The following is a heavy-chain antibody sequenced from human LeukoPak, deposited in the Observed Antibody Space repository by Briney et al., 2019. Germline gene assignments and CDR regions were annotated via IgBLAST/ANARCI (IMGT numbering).Heavy chain of an antibody. J-gene: IGHJ6*03. Sequence: PSQTLSLTCTVSGGSISSGGYYWSWIRQPPGKGLEWIGYIYHSGSTYYNPSLKSRVTISVDRSKNQFSLKLSSVTAADTAVYYCARDKGGYSSGWSYCYYYMDVWGKGTTVTVSS. V-gene: IGHV4-30-2*01. CDR2: IYHSGST. CDR3: ARDKGGYSSGWSYCYYYMDV. CDR1: GGSISSGGYY. D-gene: IGHD6-19*01.